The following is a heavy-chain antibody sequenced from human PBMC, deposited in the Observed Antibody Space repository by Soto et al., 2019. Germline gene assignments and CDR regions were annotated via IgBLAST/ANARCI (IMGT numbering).Heavy chain of an antibody. CDR1: GFTFSSYA. CDR3: ANVGSSSWLVDY. Sequence: GGSLRLSCAASGFTFSSYAMSWVRQAPGKGLEWVSAISGSGGSTYYADSVKGRFTISRDNSKNTLYLQMNSLRAEDTAVYYCANVGSSSWLVDYWGQGTRVTVSS. J-gene: IGHJ4*02. V-gene: IGHV3-23*01. CDR2: ISGSGGST. D-gene: IGHD6-13*01.